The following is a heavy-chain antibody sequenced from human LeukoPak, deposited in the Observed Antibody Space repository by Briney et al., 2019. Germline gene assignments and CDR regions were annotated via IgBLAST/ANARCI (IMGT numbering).Heavy chain of an antibody. CDR2: ISGSGGST. CDR1: GFTFSDYY. V-gene: IGHV3-23*01. J-gene: IGHJ5*02. D-gene: IGHD2-15*01. Sequence: GGSLRLSCAASGFTFSDYYMSWIRQAPGKGLEWVSAISGSGGSTYYADSVKGRFTISRDNSKNTLYLQMNSLRAEDTAVYYCAKDGVFSYCSGGSCYFNWFDPWGQGTLVTVSS. CDR3: AKDGVFSYCSGGSCYFNWFDP.